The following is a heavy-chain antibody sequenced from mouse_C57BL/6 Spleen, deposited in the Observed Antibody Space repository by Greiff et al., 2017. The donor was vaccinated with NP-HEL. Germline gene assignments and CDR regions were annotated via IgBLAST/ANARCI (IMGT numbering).Heavy chain of an antibody. J-gene: IGHJ1*03. CDR3: ARDGTTVVGYFDV. CDR1: GYTFTSYW. CDR2: IDPSDSET. V-gene: IGHV1-52*01. Sequence: QVQLQQPGAELVRPGSSVKLSCKASGYTFTSYWMHWVKQRPIQGLEWIGNIDPSDSETHYNQKFKDKATLTVDKSSSTAYMQLSSLTSEDSAVYYCARDGTTVVGYFDVWGTGTTVTVAS. D-gene: IGHD1-1*01.